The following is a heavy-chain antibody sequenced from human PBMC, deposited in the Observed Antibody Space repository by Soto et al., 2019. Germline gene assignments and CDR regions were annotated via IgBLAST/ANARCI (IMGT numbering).Heavy chain of an antibody. Sequence: GGSLRLSCAASGFTFSSYAMSWVRQAPGKGLEWVSAISGSGGSTYYADSVKGRFTISRANSKNTLYLQMNSLRAEDTAVYYWAKDPQLRKGYYDFWSGYYTGPNPLYFDYWGQGTLVTVSS. V-gene: IGHV3-23*01. CDR2: ISGSGGST. CDR3: AKDPQLRKGYYDFWSGYYTGPNPLYFDY. D-gene: IGHD3-3*01. J-gene: IGHJ4*02. CDR1: GFTFSSYA.